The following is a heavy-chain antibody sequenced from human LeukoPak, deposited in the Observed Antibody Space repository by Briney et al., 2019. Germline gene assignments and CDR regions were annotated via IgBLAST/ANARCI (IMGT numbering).Heavy chain of an antibody. CDR2: ISAYNGNT. CDR1: GYTFTSYG. V-gene: IGHV1-18*01. CDR3: ARDLWGLGRAVAAGNY. Sequence: GASVKVSCKASGYTFTSYGISWVRQAPGQGLEWMGWISAYNGNTNYAQKLQGRVTMTTDTSTSTAYMELRSLRSDDTAVYYCARDLWGLGRAVAAGNYWGQGTLVTVSS. D-gene: IGHD6-19*01. J-gene: IGHJ4*02.